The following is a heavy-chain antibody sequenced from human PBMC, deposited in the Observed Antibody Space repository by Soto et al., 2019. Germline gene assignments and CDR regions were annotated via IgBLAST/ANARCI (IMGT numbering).Heavy chain of an antibody. CDR3: ARASVGSGYSSSWYGNYYYYGMDV. CDR1: GGSFSGYY. CDR2: INHSGST. D-gene: IGHD6-13*01. J-gene: IGHJ6*02. V-gene: IGHV4-34*01. Sequence: SETLSLTCAVYGGSFSGYYWSWIRQPPGKGLEWIGEINHSGSTNYNPSLKSRVTISVDTSKNQFSLKLSSVTAADTAVYYCARASVGSGYSSSWYGNYYYYGMDVWGQGTTVTVSS.